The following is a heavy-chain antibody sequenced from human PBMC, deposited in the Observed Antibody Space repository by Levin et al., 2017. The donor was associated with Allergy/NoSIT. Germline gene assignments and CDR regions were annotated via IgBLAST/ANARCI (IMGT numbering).Heavy chain of an antibody. D-gene: IGHD5-18*01. Sequence: GASVKVSCAASGFTFSSYRMNWVRQAPGKGLEWVSSISSSSSYIYYADSVKARFTISRDNAKNSLYLQMNSLRAEDTAVYYCARVKAPTDTAMVFIDYWGQGTLVTVSS. CDR2: ISSSSSYI. V-gene: IGHV3-21*01. CDR1: GFTFSSYR. J-gene: IGHJ4*02. CDR3: ARVKAPTDTAMVFIDY.